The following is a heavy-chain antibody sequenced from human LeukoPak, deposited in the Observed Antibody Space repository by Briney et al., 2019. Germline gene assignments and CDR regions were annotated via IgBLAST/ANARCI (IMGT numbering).Heavy chain of an antibody. CDR3: AGGTFRSVDY. V-gene: IGHV4-59*01. CDR1: GGSISNYY. CDR2: IYYSGST. D-gene: IGHD3-16*01. J-gene: IGHJ4*02. Sequence: SETLSLTCTVSGGSISNYYWSWIRQPPGKGLEWIGYIYYSGSTNYNPSLKSRVTISVDTSKNQFSLKLSSVTAADTAVYYCAGGTFRSVDYWGQGTLVTVSS.